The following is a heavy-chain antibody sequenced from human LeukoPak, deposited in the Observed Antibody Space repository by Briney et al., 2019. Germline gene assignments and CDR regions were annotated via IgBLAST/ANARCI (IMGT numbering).Heavy chain of an antibody. Sequence: SETLSLTCTVSGGSISSSSYYWGWIRQPPGKGLEWIGSIYYSRSTYYNPSLKSRITISVDTSKNQFSLKLSSVTAADTAVYYCARVQSQYYYDTSGYPRGAFDYWGQGTLVTVSS. J-gene: IGHJ4*02. D-gene: IGHD3-22*01. V-gene: IGHV4-39*01. CDR2: IYYSRST. CDR1: GGSISSSSYY. CDR3: ARVQSQYYYDTSGYPRGAFDY.